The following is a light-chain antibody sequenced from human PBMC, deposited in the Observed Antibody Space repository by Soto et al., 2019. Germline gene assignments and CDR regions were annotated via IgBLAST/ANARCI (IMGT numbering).Light chain of an antibody. CDR1: QSVSSN. Sequence: EIVMTQSPATLSVSPGERATLSCRASQSVSSNLAWYQQKPGQAPRLLIYGASTRATGIPARFSGSGSGTEFSLTLSSLQSEDFAVYYGQQYNNWPPGTLGQGTKLEIK. J-gene: IGKJ2*02. CDR2: GAS. CDR3: QQYNNWPPGT. V-gene: IGKV3-15*01.